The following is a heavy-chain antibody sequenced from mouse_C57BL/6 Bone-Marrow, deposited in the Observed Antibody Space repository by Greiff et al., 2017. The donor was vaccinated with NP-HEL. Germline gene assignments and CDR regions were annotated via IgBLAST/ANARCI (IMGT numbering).Heavy chain of an antibody. CDR1: GFTFSSYG. V-gene: IGHV5-6*01. Sequence: EVQVVESGGDLVKPGGSLKLSCAASGFTFSSYGMSWVRQTPDKRLEWVATISSGGSYTYYPDSVKGRFTISRDNAKNTLYLQMSSLKSEDTAMYYCARHYYYGSSPAWFAYWGQGTLVTVSA. CDR3: ARHYYYGSSPAWFAY. CDR2: ISSGGSYT. J-gene: IGHJ3*01. D-gene: IGHD1-1*01.